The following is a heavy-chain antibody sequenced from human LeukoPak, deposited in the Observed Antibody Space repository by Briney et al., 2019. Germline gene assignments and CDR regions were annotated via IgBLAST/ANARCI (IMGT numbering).Heavy chain of an antibody. CDR1: GGSFSGYY. D-gene: IGHD6-13*01. V-gene: IGHV4-34*01. Sequence: PSETLSLTCAVYGGSFSGYYWSWIRQPPGKGLEWIGEINHSGSTNYNPSLKSRVTISVDTSKNQFSLKLSSVAAADTAVYYCARGSIAAAVWGQGTLVTVSS. J-gene: IGHJ4*02. CDR3: ARGSIAAAV. CDR2: INHSGST.